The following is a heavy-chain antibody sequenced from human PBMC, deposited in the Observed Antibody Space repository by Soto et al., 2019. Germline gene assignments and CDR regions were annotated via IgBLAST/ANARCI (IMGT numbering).Heavy chain of an antibody. CDR1: GFSLSTNGVG. CDR2: IYWDDDK. J-gene: IGHJ4*02. V-gene: IGHV2-5*02. D-gene: IGHD2-2*01. Sequence: QITLKESGPTLVKPTQTLTLTCTFSGFSLSTNGVGVGWIRQPPGKALEWLALIYWDDDKRYSPSLESRLTITKDTSKNQVVLTMTNMVPVDTATYCCAHTMPPRIFDYWCQGTLVTVSS. CDR3: AHTMPPRIFDY.